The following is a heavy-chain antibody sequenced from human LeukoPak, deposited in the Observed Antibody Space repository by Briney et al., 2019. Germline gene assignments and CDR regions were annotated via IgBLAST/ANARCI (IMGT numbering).Heavy chain of an antibody. D-gene: IGHD3-10*01. CDR2: MYQSGST. J-gene: IGHJ3*02. CDR3: ARGHGSGIYVDAFDI. V-gene: IGHV4-30-2*01. Sequence: SQTLSLTCTVSAGSISSGVDSWSWIRQPPGKGLEWIGYMYQSGSTYYNPSLKSRVTISLDRSKSQFSLKLSSVTAPDTAVYYCARGHGSGIYVDAFDIWTQGTMVTVSS. CDR1: AGSISSGVDS.